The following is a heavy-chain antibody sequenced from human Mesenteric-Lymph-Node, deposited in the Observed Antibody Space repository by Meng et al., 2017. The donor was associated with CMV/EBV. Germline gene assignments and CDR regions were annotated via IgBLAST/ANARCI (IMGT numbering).Heavy chain of an antibody. J-gene: IGHJ4*02. V-gene: IGHV1-46*01. CDR1: GSTFSTYH. CDR2: INPTGTIT. CDR3: ARDQYDFWSGAAD. Sequence: ASVKVSCKAPGSTFSTYHIHWVRQAPGQGLEWMGIINPTGTITNYAQKFQGRLTMTRDTSTSTVYMELNSLRSEDTAVYYCARDQYDFWSGAADWGQGTLVTVSS. D-gene: IGHD3-3*01.